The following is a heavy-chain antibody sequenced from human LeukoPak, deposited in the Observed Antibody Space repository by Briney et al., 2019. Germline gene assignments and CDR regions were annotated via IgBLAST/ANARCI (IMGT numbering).Heavy chain of an antibody. V-gene: IGHV3-23*01. J-gene: IGHJ6*02. D-gene: IGHD2-21*02. CDR2: ISGGGGST. CDR3: ARDGHSYCGGDCSAGGMDV. CDR1: GFTFTSYS. Sequence: GGSLRLSCAASGFTFTSYSMNWVRQAPGKGLEWVSTISGGGGSTYYADSVKGRFTISRDNSKNTLYLQMNSLRAEDTAVYYCARDGHSYCGGDCSAGGMDVWGQGTTVTVSS.